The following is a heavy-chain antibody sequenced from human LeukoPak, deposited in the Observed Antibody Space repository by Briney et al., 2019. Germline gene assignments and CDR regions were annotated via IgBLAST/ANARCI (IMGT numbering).Heavy chain of an antibody. D-gene: IGHD1-14*01. Sequence: GGSLRLSCAASGLAFSAYKMHWVRQAPRKGLVWVSRISTDGYTTDYADFVQGRFTASRDNTKNTLYLQMNSLRTEDTGVYFCVRDAGGYWGQGTLVTVSS. CDR2: ISTDGYTT. J-gene: IGHJ4*02. CDR3: VRDAGGY. V-gene: IGHV3-74*01. CDR1: GLAFSAYK.